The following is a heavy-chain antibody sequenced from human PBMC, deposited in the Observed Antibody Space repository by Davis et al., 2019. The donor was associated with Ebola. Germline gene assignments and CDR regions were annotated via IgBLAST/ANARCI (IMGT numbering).Heavy chain of an antibody. Sequence: ASVKVSCKASGYTFTSYDINWVRQATGQGLEWMGWMNPNSGNTGYAQKFQGRVTMTRDTSTSTVYMELSSLRSEDTAVYYCARMNQIAVAGHPLDYWGQGTLVTVSS. CDR3: ARMNQIAVAGHPLDY. CDR2: MNPNSGNT. CDR1: GYTFTSYD. V-gene: IGHV1-8*01. D-gene: IGHD6-19*01. J-gene: IGHJ4*02.